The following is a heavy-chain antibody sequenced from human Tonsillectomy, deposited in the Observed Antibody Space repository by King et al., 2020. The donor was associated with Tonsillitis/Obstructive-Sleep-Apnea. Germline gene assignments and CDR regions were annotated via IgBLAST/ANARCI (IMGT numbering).Heavy chain of an antibody. V-gene: IGHV3-11*06. CDR2: ISTSSST. Sequence: VQLVESGGGLVKPGGSLRLSCAASGFTFSDYYMSWIRQAPGKGLEWVSYISTSSSTNYADSVKGRFTISRDNAKNSLHLQMNSLRAEDTAVYYCASDRFLGDIVVPSYYGMDVWGQGTTVTVSS. CDR1: GFTFSDYY. D-gene: IGHD2-15*01. J-gene: IGHJ6*02. CDR3: ASDRFLGDIVVPSYYGMDV.